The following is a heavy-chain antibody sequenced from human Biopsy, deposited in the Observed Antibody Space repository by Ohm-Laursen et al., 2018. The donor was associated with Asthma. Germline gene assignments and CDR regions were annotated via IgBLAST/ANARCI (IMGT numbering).Heavy chain of an antibody. CDR3: VRGSSSWHHGPFHYYYGLDV. D-gene: IGHD6-13*01. Sequence: SETLSLTCSLSSGSGGYMSSGNYYRGWIRQPPGKGLGWIGCIYYSGTTYSTPSLASRVTVSADTSKIQFSLKLTSVTAADTAVYYCVRGSSSWHHGPFHYYYGLDVWGQGTTATVSS. J-gene: IGHJ6*02. CDR2: IYYSGTT. V-gene: IGHV4-39*01. CDR1: SGSGGYMSSGNYY.